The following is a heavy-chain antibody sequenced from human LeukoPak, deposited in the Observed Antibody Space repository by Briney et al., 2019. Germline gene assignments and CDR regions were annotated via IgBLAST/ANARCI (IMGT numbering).Heavy chain of an antibody. CDR3: ARTPNKGGYNSTPFDY. J-gene: IGHJ4*02. V-gene: IGHV3-21*01. CDR2: ISSSSSYI. D-gene: IGHD5-24*01. Sequence: GGSLRLSCAASGFTFSSYSMNWVRQAPGKGLEWVSSISSSSSYIYYADSVKGRFTISRDNAKNSLYLQMNSLRAEDTAVYYCARTPNKGGYNSTPFDYWGRGTLVTVSS. CDR1: GFTFSSYS.